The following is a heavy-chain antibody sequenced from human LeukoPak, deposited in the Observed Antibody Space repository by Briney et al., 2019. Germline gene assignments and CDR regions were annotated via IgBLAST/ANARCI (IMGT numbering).Heavy chain of an antibody. D-gene: IGHD3-10*01. CDR2: IIPIFGTA. V-gene: IGHV1-69*01. CDR3: ARDNRYGSGKPRGNWFDP. CDR1: GGTFSSYA. J-gene: IGHJ5*02. Sequence: ASVKVSCKASGGTFSSYAISWVRQAPGQGLEWMGGIIPIFGTANYAQKFQGRVTITADESTSTAYMELSRLRSDDTAVYYCARDNRYGSGKPRGNWFDPWGQGTLVTVSS.